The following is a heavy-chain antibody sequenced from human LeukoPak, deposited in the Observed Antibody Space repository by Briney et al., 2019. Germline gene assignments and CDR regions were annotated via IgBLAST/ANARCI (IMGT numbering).Heavy chain of an antibody. CDR1: GFPFSTYG. J-gene: IGHJ4*02. CDR3: ARDQVKLQLWLFDY. V-gene: IGHV3-30*03. Sequence: GGSLRLSCAASGFPFSTYGMHWVRQAPGKGLEWVAVISYDETYTYYADSVKGRFTISRDNSKNTLYLQMNSLRAEDTAVYYCARDQVKLQLWLFDYWGRGTLVTVSS. CDR2: ISYDETYT. D-gene: IGHD5-18*01.